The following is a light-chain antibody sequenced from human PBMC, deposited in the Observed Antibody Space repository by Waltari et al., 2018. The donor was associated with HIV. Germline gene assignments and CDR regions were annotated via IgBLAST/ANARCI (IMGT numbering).Light chain of an antibody. CDR3: SSYTSSSTLV. J-gene: IGLJ2*01. Sequence: QSALTQPASVSGSPGQSITISCTGTSSDIGYYNYVSWYQQHPGKAPKLMIHDVSNRPSGVSSLFSGSKSGNTASLTISGLQADDEADYSCSSYTSSSTLVFGGGTKLTVL. CDR2: DVS. CDR1: SSDIGYYNY. V-gene: IGLV2-14*01.